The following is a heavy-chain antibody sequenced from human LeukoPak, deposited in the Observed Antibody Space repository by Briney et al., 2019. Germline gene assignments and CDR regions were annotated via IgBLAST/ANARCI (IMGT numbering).Heavy chain of an antibody. Sequence: GGSLRLSCAASGFTVSSNYMSWVRQAPGKGLEWVSVIYSGGTTYYADSVKGRFTISRDNSKNTLYLQMNSLRVEDTAVYYCASRFGGDYPYFDYWGQGTLVTVSS. CDR3: ASRFGGDYPYFDY. V-gene: IGHV3-53*01. CDR2: IYSGGTT. CDR1: GFTVSSNY. J-gene: IGHJ4*02. D-gene: IGHD4-17*01.